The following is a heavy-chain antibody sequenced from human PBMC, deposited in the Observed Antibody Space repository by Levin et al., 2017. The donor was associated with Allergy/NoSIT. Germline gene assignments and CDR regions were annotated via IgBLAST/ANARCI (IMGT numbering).Heavy chain of an antibody. CDR2: IYHSGST. D-gene: IGHD3-10*01. V-gene: IGHV4-4*02. Sequence: SETLSLTCAVSGGSISSSNWWSWVRQPPGKGLEWIGEIYHSGSTNYNPSLKSRVTISVDKSKNQFSLKLSSVTAADTAVYYCARASHMVRGVLDYWGQGTLVTVSS. J-gene: IGHJ4*02. CDR3: ARASHMVRGVLDY. CDR1: GGSISSSNW.